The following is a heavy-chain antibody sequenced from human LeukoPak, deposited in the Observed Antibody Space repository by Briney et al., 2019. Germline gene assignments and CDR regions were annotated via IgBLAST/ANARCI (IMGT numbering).Heavy chain of an antibody. CDR2: IYYSGNT. D-gene: IGHD3-9*01. CDR1: GRSISTSPYY. CDR3: KQKTAYEILTGYPQYYFDY. Sequence: FETMSLTCSFSGRSISTSPYYWGWIRQPPRKGLKWIGDIYYSGNTYYNPSLKNRVIISVDTSKNQVSLKVTSVTAADTALFFFKQKTAYEILTGYPQYYFDYWGQGALVTVSS. J-gene: IGHJ4*02. V-gene: IGHV4-39*01.